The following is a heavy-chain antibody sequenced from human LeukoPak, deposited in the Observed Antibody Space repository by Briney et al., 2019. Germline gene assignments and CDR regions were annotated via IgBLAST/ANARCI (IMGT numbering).Heavy chain of an antibody. V-gene: IGHV1-69*13. CDR1: RGTFSSYA. CDR3: ASLGGGSTVTTYLNY. CDR2: IIPIFGTA. J-gene: IGHJ4*02. D-gene: IGHD4-17*01. Sequence: SVKVSCKASRGTFSSYAINWVRQAPGQGLEWMGGIIPIFGTANYAQKFQGRVTITADESTSTAYMELSSLRSEDTAVYYCASLGGGSTVTTYLNYWGQGTLVTVSS.